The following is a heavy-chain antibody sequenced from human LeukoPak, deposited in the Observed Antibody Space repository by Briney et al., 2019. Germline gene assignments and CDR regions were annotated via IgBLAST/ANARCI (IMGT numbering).Heavy chain of an antibody. J-gene: IGHJ4*02. CDR2: IRNQAYGYTT. D-gene: IGHD4-17*01. V-gene: IGHV3-72*01. Sequence: PGGSLRLSCEASGFTFSGRYMDWVRQAPGKGLECVGRIRNQAYGYTTDYGTSVKGRFTISRDDSRNSMFLQMTSLKTEDTAMYYCVGVKHGDAFDVWGQGTVVAVSS. CDR3: VGVKHGDAFDV. CDR1: GFTFSGRY.